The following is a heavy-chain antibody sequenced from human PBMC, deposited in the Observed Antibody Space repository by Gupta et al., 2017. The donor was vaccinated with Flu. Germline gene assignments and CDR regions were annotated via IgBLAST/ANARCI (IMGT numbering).Heavy chain of an antibody. V-gene: IGHV3-21*01. CDR1: GFTFSSDA. D-gene: IGHD6-19*01. CDR3: ARVRHGSTSGWADA. Sequence: SGFTFSSDAMSWFRQAPGKGLGWVSAMSSSTGYIWYADSVKGRFTISRDNAKNSLYLQINSLRAEDTAVYYCARVRHGSTSGWADAGGQGTPVSVSS. J-gene: IGHJ5*02. CDR2: MSSSTGYI.